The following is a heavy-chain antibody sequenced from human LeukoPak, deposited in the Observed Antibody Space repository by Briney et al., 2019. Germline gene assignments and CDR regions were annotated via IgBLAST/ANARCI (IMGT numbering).Heavy chain of an antibody. J-gene: IGHJ4*02. Sequence: GSSVKVSCKASGGTFSSYAISWVRQAPGQGLEWMGGIIPIFGTANYAQKFQGRVTITADKSTSTAYMELSSLRSEDTAVYYCARERDYYDSSGYYSWGQGTLVTVSS. CDR3: ARERDYYDSSGYYS. CDR1: GGTFSSYA. V-gene: IGHV1-69*06. CDR2: IIPIFGTA. D-gene: IGHD3-22*01.